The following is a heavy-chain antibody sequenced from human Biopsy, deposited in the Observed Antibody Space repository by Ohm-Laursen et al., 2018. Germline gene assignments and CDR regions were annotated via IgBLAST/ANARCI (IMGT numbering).Heavy chain of an antibody. CDR2: IYYSVMT. J-gene: IGHJ6*02. V-gene: IGHV4-59*02. D-gene: IGHD3-10*01. CDR1: GDHVTKYY. CDR3: ARDSGILNYGNFKYYPYYGMDV. Sequence: GTLSFTGTVSGDHVTKYYWSWIRQPPGKGLEWIGYIYYSVMTNYNPSLQSRVSISVDTYRNQVSLTLSSVTAVDTAVYYCARDSGILNYGNFKYYPYYGMDVWGQGTKVTVSS.